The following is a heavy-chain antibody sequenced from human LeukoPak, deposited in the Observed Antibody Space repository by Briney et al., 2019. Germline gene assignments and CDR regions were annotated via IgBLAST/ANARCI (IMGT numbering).Heavy chain of an antibody. CDR1: GFTFSSYG. CDR3: ARDGSSGWYWVDY. Sequence: PGRSRRLSCAASGFTFSSYGMHWVRQAPGKGLEWVAVIWYDGSNKYYADSVKGRFTISRDNSKNTLYLQMNSLRAEDTAVYYCARDGSSGWYWVDYWGQGTLVTVSS. V-gene: IGHV3-33*01. D-gene: IGHD6-19*01. CDR2: IWYDGSNK. J-gene: IGHJ4*02.